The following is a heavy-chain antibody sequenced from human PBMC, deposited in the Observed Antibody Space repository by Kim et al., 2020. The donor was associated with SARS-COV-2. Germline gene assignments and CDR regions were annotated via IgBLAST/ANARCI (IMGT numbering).Heavy chain of an antibody. V-gene: IGHV3-9*01. CDR3: AKDVVPAATDVFDY. J-gene: IGHJ4*02. Sequence: KEDSVKGRFTIPRENAKNALYLQKNGMRAEDTALYYCAKDVVPAATDVFDYWGQGTLVTVSS. D-gene: IGHD2-2*01.